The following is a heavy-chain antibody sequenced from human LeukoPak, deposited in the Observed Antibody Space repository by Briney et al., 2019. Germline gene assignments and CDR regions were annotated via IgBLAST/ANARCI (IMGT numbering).Heavy chain of an antibody. V-gene: IGHV3-11*01. J-gene: IGHJ4*02. CDR3: ATELTGYGGNSPFDH. CDR1: GFNLRDYY. Sequence: GGSLRLSCAGSGFNLRDYYMSWIRQAPGKGLEWVSYISSSGRTIYYTDSVKGRFTISRDNAKNSLSLQMNSLRDEDTAKYYGATELTGYGGNSPFDHWGQGTLVTVSS. D-gene: IGHD4-23*01. CDR2: ISSSGRTI.